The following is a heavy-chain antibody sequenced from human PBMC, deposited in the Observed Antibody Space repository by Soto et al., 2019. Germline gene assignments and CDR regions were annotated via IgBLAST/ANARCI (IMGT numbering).Heavy chain of an antibody. J-gene: IGHJ4*02. CDR2: ISADNVKT. CDR3: AREYNSAWAGTYLDY. Sequence: QIQLVQSGLEVKKPGASVKVSCKASGYSFTSYHITWVRQAPGQGLEWMGWISADNVKTNYAQKLQGRVTMTTDTSTSTAYMELRSLRSDDTAVYYCAREYNSAWAGTYLDYWGQGTLVTVSS. V-gene: IGHV1-18*01. CDR1: GYSFTSYH. D-gene: IGHD6-19*01.